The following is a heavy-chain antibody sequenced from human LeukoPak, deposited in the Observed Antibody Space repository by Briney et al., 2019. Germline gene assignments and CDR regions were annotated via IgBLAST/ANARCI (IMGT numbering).Heavy chain of an antibody. CDR2: ISSSSSYI. Sequence: GGSLRLSCAASGFTFSSYSMNWVRQAPGKGLEWVSSISSSSSYIYYADSVKGRFTISRDNSKNTLYLQMNSLRAEDTAVHYCAKCGGDFQYLVYWDYWGQGTLVTVSS. CDR1: GFTFSSYS. V-gene: IGHV3-21*04. D-gene: IGHD2-21*02. J-gene: IGHJ4*02. CDR3: AKCGGDFQYLVYWDY.